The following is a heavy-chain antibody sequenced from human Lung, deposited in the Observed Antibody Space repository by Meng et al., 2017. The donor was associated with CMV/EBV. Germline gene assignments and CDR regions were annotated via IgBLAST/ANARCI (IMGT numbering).Heavy chain of an antibody. V-gene: IGHV1-2*02. CDR3: AREGLVGDLRYFDL. D-gene: IGHD3-16*01. Sequence: QVQHVTHGAEVKKPVASAKVFCKGSGYSFTDYHIHWVRRSPGQGLEWMGWMNPQSGGANYAQKFQGRVTMTRGTSISTAYMELSRLRSDDTAVYYCAREGLVGDLRYFDLWGRGTLVTVSS. CDR2: MNPQSGGA. J-gene: IGHJ2*01. CDR1: GYSFTDYH.